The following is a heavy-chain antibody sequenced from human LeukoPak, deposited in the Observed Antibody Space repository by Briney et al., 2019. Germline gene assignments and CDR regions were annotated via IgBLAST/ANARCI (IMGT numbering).Heavy chain of an antibody. CDR3: SRDSSGPSY. CDR1: GFTVSNNY. Sequence: GGSLRLSCAASGFTVSNNYMSWVRQAPGKGLEWVSVIFDDGGTFYADSVKGRFTISRDNPKNTMYLQINNLRAEDTAVYYCSRDSSGPSYWGQGTLVTVSS. CDR2: IFDDGGT. D-gene: IGHD1-26*01. V-gene: IGHV3-53*01. J-gene: IGHJ4*02.